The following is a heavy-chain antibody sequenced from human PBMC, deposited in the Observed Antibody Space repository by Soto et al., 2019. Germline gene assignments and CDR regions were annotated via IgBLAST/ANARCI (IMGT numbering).Heavy chain of an antibody. D-gene: IGHD2-2*01. Sequence: EVQLLESGGGSVQPGGSLRLSCAASGFTFKNYVMNWVRQAPGKGLEWVSGITNSAGRTYYADSVKDRFTISRDDSKSTLYLQMNSLRAEDTAVYYCTKERALYDWGQGTLVTVSS. CDR1: GFTFKNYV. J-gene: IGHJ4*02. CDR3: TKERALYD. CDR2: ITNSAGRT. V-gene: IGHV3-23*01.